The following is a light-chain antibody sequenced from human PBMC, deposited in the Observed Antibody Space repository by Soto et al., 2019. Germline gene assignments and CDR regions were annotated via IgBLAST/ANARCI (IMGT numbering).Light chain of an antibody. CDR1: NSDVDGYNY. CDR2: EVS. Sequence: QSVLTQPASVSGSPGQSITISCTGTNSDVDGYNYVSWYQQHPGKAPELMIYEVSHRPSGVSNRFSGSKSDNTASLTISGLQAEDEADYYCSSYTSISTLYVFGTGTKVT. V-gene: IGLV2-14*01. J-gene: IGLJ1*01. CDR3: SSYTSISTLYV.